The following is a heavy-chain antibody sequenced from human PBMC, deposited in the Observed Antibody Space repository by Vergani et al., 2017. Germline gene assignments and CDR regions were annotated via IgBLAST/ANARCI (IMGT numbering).Heavy chain of an antibody. CDR3: AKDKYSGGSGSSLDY. CDR2: ISWNSGSI. V-gene: IGHV3-9*01. Sequence: VQLVESGGGVVQPGRSLRLSCAASGFTFDDYAMHWVRQAPGKGLEWVSGISWNSGSIGYADSVKGRFTISRDNAKNSLYLQMNSLRAEDTALYYCAKDKYSGGSGSSLDYWGQGTLVTVSS. CDR1: GFTFDDYA. D-gene: IGHD3-10*01. J-gene: IGHJ4*02.